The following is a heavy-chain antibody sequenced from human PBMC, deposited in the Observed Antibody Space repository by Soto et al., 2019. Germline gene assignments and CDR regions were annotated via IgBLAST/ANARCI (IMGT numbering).Heavy chain of an antibody. CDR3: ARVATMVRGVTFFDY. J-gene: IGHJ4*02. D-gene: IGHD3-10*01. CDR2: IYYSGST. Sequence: PSETLSLTCTVSVGSISSGDYYWSWIRQPPGKGLEWIGYIYYSGSTYYNPSLKSRVTISVDTSKNQFSLKLSSVTAADTAVYYCARVATMVRGVTFFDYWGQGTLVTVSS. CDR1: VGSISSGDYY. V-gene: IGHV4-30-4*01.